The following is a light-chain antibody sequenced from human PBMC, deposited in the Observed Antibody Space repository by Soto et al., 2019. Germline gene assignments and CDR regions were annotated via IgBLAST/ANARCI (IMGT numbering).Light chain of an antibody. J-gene: IGKJ3*01. Sequence: ENVLTQSPGTLSLSPGARATLSCRASQSVSSSFLAWYQQKPGQAPRLLIYGASNRASGIPDRFSGSGSGTDFTLTITRLEPGDFAVYYCQQYGRSPDLFTFGPGTKVEIK. CDR3: QQYGRSPDLFT. CDR1: QSVSSSF. CDR2: GAS. V-gene: IGKV3-20*01.